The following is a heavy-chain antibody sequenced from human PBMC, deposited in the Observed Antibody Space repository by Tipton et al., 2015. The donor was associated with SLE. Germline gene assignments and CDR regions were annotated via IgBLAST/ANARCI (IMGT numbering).Heavy chain of an antibody. J-gene: IGHJ4*02. V-gene: IGHV4-34*01. CDR3: ARGGLGSDLRGSIYFGS. CDR1: GGSFSGYF. Sequence: TLSLTCAVYGGSFSGYFWSWIRQPPGKGLEWIGEINHSGSINFNPSLESRVTISVDTSKNQFSLRLNSVTAADTAVYYCARGGLGSDLRGSIYFGSWGQGTLVTVSS. D-gene: IGHD7-27*01. CDR2: INHSGSI.